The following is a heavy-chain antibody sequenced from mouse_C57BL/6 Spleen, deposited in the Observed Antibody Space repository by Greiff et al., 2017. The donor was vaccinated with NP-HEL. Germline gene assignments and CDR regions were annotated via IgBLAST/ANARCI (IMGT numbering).Heavy chain of an antibody. J-gene: IGHJ4*01. CDR1: GFTFSSYA. D-gene: IGHD2-4*01. Sequence: EVNLVESGGGLVKPGGSLKLSCAASGFTFSSYAMSWVRQTPEKRLEWVATISDGGSYTYYPDNVKGRFTISRDNAKNNLYLQMSHLKSEDTAMYYCARDRDDYDGYYAMDYWGQGTSVTVSS. CDR3: ARDRDDYDGYYAMDY. CDR2: ISDGGSYT. V-gene: IGHV5-4*01.